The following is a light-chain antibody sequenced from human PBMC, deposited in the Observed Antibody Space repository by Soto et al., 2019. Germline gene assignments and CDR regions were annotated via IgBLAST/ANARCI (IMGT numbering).Light chain of an antibody. J-gene: IGKJ1*01. V-gene: IGKV3-15*01. CDR1: QSVARD. CDR3: QQYDNWPWT. CDR2: DAS. Sequence: ILMTQSPATLSVSPGERATLSCRASQSVARDLAWYQKKPGQPPRLLIFDASTRAPGFPARFSGSGSGTDFTLTISSLQSEDFAVHYCQQYDNWPWTFGQGTKVDI.